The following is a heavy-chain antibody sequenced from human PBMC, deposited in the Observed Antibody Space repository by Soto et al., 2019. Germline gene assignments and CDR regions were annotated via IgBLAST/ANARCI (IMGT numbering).Heavy chain of an antibody. CDR3: ARADDYGGNRCYFDL. CDR1: GYTFTSYG. J-gene: IGHJ2*01. CDR2: IIPIFGTA. V-gene: IGHV1-69*13. Sequence: QVQMVQSGAEVKKPGASVKVSCKASGYTFTSYGISWLRQATGQGLEWMGWIIPIFGTANYAQKFQGRVTITADESTSTAYMELRSLRFEDTAVYYCARADDYGGNRCYFDLCGLGTLVTFSA. D-gene: IGHD4-17*01.